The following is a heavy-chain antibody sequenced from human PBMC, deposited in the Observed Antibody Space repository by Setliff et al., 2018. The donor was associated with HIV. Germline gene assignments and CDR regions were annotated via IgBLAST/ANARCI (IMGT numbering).Heavy chain of an antibody. CDR1: GISFSSYP. Sequence: SVKVSCKASGISFSSYPISWVRQAPGQGLEWMGVFIPILGKVHYAQKFQGRVTITADESTSTAYMGLSSLKSEDTAVYYCARGGAVELWFRYFDFWGQGTLVPSPQ. D-gene: IGHD3-16*02. CDR3: ARGGAVELWFRYFDF. J-gene: IGHJ4*02. V-gene: IGHV1-69*10. CDR2: FIPILGKV.